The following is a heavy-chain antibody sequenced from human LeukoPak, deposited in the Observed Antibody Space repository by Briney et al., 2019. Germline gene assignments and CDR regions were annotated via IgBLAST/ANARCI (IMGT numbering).Heavy chain of an antibody. J-gene: IGHJ4*02. D-gene: IGHD3-3*01. V-gene: IGHV3-23*01. CDR1: GFTFSSYA. CDR3: AKAKDYDFWSGYYIPPLDY. Sequence: PGGSLRLSCAASGFTFSSYAMSWVRQAPGKGLEWVSAISGSGGSTYYADSVKGRFTISRDNSKNTLYLQMNSPRAEDTAVYYCAKAKDYDFWSGYYIPPLDYWGQGTLVTVSS. CDR2: ISGSGGST.